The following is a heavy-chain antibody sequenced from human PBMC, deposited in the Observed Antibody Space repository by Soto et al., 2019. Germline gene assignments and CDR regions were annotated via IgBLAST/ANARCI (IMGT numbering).Heavy chain of an antibody. D-gene: IGHD2-8*02. Sequence: QVQLQQWGAGLLKPSETLSLTCAVYGGSFSAYYWTWIRQPPGTGLESIGEINHSGSTNYNPSLKSRVTISVDTSKNQFSLKLTSVTAADTAVYYCARDKITGLFDYWGQGTLVTVSS. V-gene: IGHV4-34*01. J-gene: IGHJ4*02. CDR2: INHSGST. CDR3: ARDKITGLFDY. CDR1: GGSFSAYY.